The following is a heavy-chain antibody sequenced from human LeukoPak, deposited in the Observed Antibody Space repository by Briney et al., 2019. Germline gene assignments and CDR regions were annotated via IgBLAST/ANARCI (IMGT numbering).Heavy chain of an antibody. V-gene: IGHV4-38-2*01. CDR1: GYSITSGFC. CDR3: ARAPTGYYMDV. Sequence: SETLSLTCGVSGYSITSGFCWGWTRPPPGKGLEWIAFMYNSGSTYYDPSLKSRVTMSIDTSKNLLSLKLGSVTAADTAVYYCARAPTGYYMDVWGKGTTVTVSS. CDR2: MYNSGST. J-gene: IGHJ6*03. D-gene: IGHD2-8*02.